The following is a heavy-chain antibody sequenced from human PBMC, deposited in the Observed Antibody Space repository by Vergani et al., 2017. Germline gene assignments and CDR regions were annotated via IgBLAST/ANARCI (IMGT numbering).Heavy chain of an antibody. J-gene: IGHJ6*03. CDR2: FDPEDGET. CDR1: GGTFSSYA. D-gene: IGHD5-18*01. CDR3: ARDRGYSYGYTLYYYYMDV. V-gene: IGHV1-69*06. Sequence: QVQLVESGAEVKKPGSSVKVSCKASGGTFSSYAISWVRQAPGQGLEWMGGFDPEDGETIYAQKFQGRVTMTEDTSTDTAYMELSSLRSEDTAVYYCARDRGYSYGYTLYYYYMDVWGKGP.